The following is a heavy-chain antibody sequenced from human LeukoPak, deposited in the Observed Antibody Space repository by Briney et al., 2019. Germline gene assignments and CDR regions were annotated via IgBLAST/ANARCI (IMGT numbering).Heavy chain of an antibody. J-gene: IGHJ4*02. Sequence: PSETLSLTCTASGGSISSYDWSWVRQPPGKGLEWLGYIYYSGGTNYNPSLKSRVTMSVDTSSNQFSLKLYSVTAADTAVYYCAREDSGYGTYDYWGQGTLVTVSS. V-gene: IGHV4-59*01. CDR3: AREDSGYGTYDY. CDR2: IYYSGGT. CDR1: GGSISSYD. D-gene: IGHD5-12*01.